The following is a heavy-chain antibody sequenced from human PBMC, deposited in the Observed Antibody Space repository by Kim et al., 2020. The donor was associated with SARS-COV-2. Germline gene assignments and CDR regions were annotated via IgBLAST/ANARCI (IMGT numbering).Heavy chain of an antibody. V-gene: IGHV3-30*04. CDR1: GFTFSSYA. J-gene: IGHJ4*02. Sequence: GGSLRLSCAASGFTFSSYAMHWVRQAPGKGLEWVAVISYDGSNKYYADSVKGRFTISRDNSKNTLYLQMNSLRAEDTAVYYCARDHSGSYFGPFDYWGQG. CDR2: ISYDGSNK. D-gene: IGHD1-26*01. CDR3: ARDHSGSYFGPFDY.